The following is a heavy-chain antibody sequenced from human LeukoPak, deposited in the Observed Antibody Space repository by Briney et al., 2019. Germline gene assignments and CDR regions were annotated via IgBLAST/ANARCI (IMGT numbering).Heavy chain of an antibody. J-gene: IGHJ4*02. CDR2: IRSKANSYAT. CDR3: TRRGGEIGFDY. Sequence: GGSLRLSCAASGFTFRGSAMHWVRQASGKRLKWVGRIRSKANSYATAYAASVKGRFTISRDESKNTAYLQMNSLKTEDTAVYYCTRRGGEIGFDYWGQGTLVTVSS. D-gene: IGHD3-10*01. V-gene: IGHV3-73*01. CDR1: GFTFRGSA.